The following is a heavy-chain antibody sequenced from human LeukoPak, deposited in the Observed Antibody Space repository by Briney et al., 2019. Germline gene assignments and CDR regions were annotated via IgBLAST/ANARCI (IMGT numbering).Heavy chain of an antibody. CDR2: IRSKTDGGTA. V-gene: IGHV3-15*01. CDR1: GFTFTNAW. Sequence: PGGSLRLSCAASGFTFTNAWMSWVRQAPGKGLEWVGRIRSKTDGGTADCAAPVKGRFTISRDDSKNTLYLQMNSLKAEDTAVYYCTRYSSGWYWGQGTLVTVS. D-gene: IGHD6-19*01. J-gene: IGHJ4*02. CDR3: TRYSSGWY.